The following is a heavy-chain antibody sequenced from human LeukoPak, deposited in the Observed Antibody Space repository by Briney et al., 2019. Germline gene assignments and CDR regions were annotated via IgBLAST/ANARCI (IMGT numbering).Heavy chain of an antibody. CDR2: INPDGSTT. J-gene: IGHJ1*01. D-gene: IGHD4-17*01. V-gene: IGHV3-74*01. CDR3: ARGLSTVTKVGYFQH. CDR1: GFTFNRYW. Sequence: GGSLRLSCAASGFTFNRYWIHWVRQAPGKGLEWVSRINPDGSTTTYADSVKGRFTLSRDNAENTVYLQMNSLRAEDTAVYYCARGLSTVTKVGYFQHWGQGTLVTVSS.